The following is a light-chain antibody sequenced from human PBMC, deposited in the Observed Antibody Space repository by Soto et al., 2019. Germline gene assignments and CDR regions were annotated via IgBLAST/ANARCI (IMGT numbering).Light chain of an antibody. CDR3: CSYTGGNSLV. Sequence: QSALTQPPSASGSPGQSVTISCTGTSSDVGAYPYDSWYQQHPGKAPKLMIYDVVKRPSGVPDRFSGSKSGNTASLTVSGLQTEDEADYYCCSYTGGNSLVFGGGTKVTVL. CDR1: SSDVGAYPY. J-gene: IGLJ3*02. CDR2: DVV. V-gene: IGLV2-8*01.